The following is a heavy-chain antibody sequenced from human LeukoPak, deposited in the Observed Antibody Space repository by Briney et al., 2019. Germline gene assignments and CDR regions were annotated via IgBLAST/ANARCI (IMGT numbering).Heavy chain of an antibody. CDR1: GFTFSSYA. D-gene: IGHD3-10*01. CDR2: ISYDGSNK. V-gene: IGHV3-30-3*01. Sequence: GGSLRLSCAASGFTFSSYAMHWVRQAPGKGLEWVAVISYDGSNKYYADSVKGRFTISRDNSKNTLYLQMNSLRAEDTAVYYCARSGDPFDYWGQGTLVTVSS. CDR3: ARSGDPFDY. J-gene: IGHJ4*02.